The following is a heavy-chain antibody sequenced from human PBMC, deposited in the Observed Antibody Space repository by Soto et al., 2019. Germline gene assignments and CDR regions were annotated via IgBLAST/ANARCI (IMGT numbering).Heavy chain of an antibody. CDR1: GYTFTGYY. Sequence: ASVKVSCKASGYTFTGYYMHWVRQAPGQGLEWMGWINPNSGGTNYAQKFQGWVTMTRDTSISTAYMELSRLRSDDTAVYYCARDSSGWRNYYYYGMDVWGQGTTVTVSS. J-gene: IGHJ6*02. V-gene: IGHV1-2*04. CDR2: INPNSGGT. D-gene: IGHD6-19*01. CDR3: ARDSSGWRNYYYYGMDV.